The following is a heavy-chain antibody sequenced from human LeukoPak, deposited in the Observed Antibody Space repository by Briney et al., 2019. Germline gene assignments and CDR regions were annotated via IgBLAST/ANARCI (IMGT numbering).Heavy chain of an antibody. D-gene: IGHD5-24*01. CDR2: IIPIFGTA. J-gene: IGHJ4*02. CDR3: ASGREMATIGDY. V-gene: IGHV1-69*06. CDR1: GGTFSSYA. Sequence: ASVKVSCKASGGTFSSYAISWVRQAPGQGLEWMGGIIPIFGTANYAQKFQGRVTITADKSTSTAYMELSSLRSEDTAVYYCASGREMATIGDYWGQGTLVTVSS.